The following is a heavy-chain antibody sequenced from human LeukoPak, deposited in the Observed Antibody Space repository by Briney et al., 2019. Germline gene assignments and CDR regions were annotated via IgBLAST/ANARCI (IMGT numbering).Heavy chain of an antibody. CDR1: GFTFSSYS. Sequence: GGSLRLSCAASGFTFSSYSKNWVRQAPGKGLEWVSSISSSSSYIYYADSVKGRFTISRDNAKNSLYLQMNSLRAEDTAVYYCAREPMVRGVKGGFDYWGQGTLVTVSS. V-gene: IGHV3-21*01. D-gene: IGHD3-10*01. CDR3: AREPMVRGVKGGFDY. J-gene: IGHJ4*02. CDR2: ISSSSSYI.